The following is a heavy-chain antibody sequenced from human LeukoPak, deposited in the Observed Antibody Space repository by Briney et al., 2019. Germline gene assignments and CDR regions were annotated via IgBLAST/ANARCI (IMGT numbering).Heavy chain of an antibody. V-gene: IGHV5-51*01. CDR3: ARHRYSNYDNYYYYMDV. Sequence: GESLKISCKGSGYSFTSYWIGWVRQMPGKGLEWMGIIYPGDSDTRYSPSFQGQVTISADKSISTAYLQWSSLKASDTAMYYCARHRYSNYDNYYYYMDVWGKGTTVTVSS. CDR1: GYSFTSYW. CDR2: IYPGDSDT. D-gene: IGHD4-11*01. J-gene: IGHJ6*03.